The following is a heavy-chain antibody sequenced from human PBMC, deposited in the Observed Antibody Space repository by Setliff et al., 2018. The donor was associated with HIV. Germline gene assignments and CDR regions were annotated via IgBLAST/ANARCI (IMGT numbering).Heavy chain of an antibody. D-gene: IGHD2-21*01. Sequence: GASVKVSCKTSGYRFIGHYLHWVRLAPGQGPEWVGWINHATGDPNYAQKFRGRVFMTRDTFITTAFLHLAKLTSDDTAIYYCATGIPSDLDYWGQGPLVTVSS. CDR1: GYRFIGHY. V-gene: IGHV1-2*02. CDR2: INHATGDP. J-gene: IGHJ4*02. CDR3: ATGIPSDLDY.